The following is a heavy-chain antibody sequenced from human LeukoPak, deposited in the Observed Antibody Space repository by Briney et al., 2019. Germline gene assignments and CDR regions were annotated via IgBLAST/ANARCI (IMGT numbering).Heavy chain of an antibody. D-gene: IGHD1-7*01. CDR3: ARVVTGTTENYYFDY. V-gene: IGHV3-21*01. CDR1: GFTFSSYS. Sequence: GGSLRLSCAASGFTFSSYSMNWVRQAPGKGLEWVSSISSSSYIYYADSVKGRFTISRDNAKNSLYLQMNSLRAEDTAVYYCARVVTGTTENYYFDYWGQGTLVTVSS. CDR2: ISSSSYI. J-gene: IGHJ4*02.